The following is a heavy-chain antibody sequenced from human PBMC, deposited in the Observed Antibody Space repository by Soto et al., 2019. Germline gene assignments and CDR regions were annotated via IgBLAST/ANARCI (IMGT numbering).Heavy chain of an antibody. CDR2: IIPIFGTA. D-gene: IGHD6-19*01. V-gene: IGHV1-69*01. J-gene: IGHJ1*01. CDR3: ARDRGIAVAGGAEYFQH. CDR1: GGTFSSYA. Sequence: QVQLVQSGAEVKKPGSSVKVSCKASGGTFSSYAISWVRQAPGQGLEWMGGIIPIFGTANYAQKFQGRVTITADESTSTAYMELSSRRSEDTAVYYCARDRGIAVAGGAEYFQHWGQGTLVTVSS.